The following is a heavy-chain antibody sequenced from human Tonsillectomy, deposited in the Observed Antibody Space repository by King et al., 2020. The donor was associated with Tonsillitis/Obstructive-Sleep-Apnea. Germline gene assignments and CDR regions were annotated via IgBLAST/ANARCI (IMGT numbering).Heavy chain of an antibody. CDR3: VRQGGDT. J-gene: IGHJ3*02. Sequence: QLVQSGAEVKESGESLKISWKGFGYKYTNYWFGWVRQLPGKGLEWMGLIYPGESDARYSPSFQGQVTMSADKSISTAYLQWSSLKASDTAMYYCVRQGGDTWGQGTMVTVSS. D-gene: IGHD3-16*01. V-gene: IGHV5-51*01. CDR2: IYPGESDA. CDR1: GYKYTNYW.